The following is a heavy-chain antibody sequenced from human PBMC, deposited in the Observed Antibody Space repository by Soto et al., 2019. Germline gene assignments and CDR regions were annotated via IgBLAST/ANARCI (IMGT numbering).Heavy chain of an antibody. Sequence: QVQLVESGGGVVQPGTSLKLSCAASGFTLSDYGIPWVRQTPGKGLEWVAGISYDGNQRYSPDSLKGRFTVSRDNSKNTVYLQMHSPTREDTGVYYCARDAYLYCGGDCYSGYFQYWGQGTLVTVSS. J-gene: IGHJ1*01. CDR1: GFTLSDYG. D-gene: IGHD2-21*02. V-gene: IGHV3-30*03. CDR3: ARDAYLYCGGDCYSGYFQY. CDR2: ISYDGNQR.